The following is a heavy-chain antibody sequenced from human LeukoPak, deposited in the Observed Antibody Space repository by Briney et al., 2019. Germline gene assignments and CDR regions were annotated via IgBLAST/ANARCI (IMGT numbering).Heavy chain of an antibody. CDR2: INTNTGNP. CDR1: GYTLTSYA. Sequence: ASGKLSCKASGYTLTSYAMNWVRQAPGQGLEWMGWINTNTGNPTYAQGFTGRFVFSLDTSVSTAYLQISSLKAEDTAVYYCARDRRDVGYGDHLDYWGQGTLVTVSS. CDR3: ARDRRDVGYGDHLDY. D-gene: IGHD4-17*01. V-gene: IGHV7-4-1*02. J-gene: IGHJ4*02.